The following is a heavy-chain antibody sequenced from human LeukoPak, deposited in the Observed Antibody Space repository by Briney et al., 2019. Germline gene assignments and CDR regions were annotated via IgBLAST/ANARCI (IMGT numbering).Heavy chain of an antibody. Sequence: GGSLRLSCAASGFTLSSYWMHWVRQAPGKGLVWVSRINSDGSSTSYADSVKGRFTISRDNAKNTLYLQMNSLRAEDTAVYYCARESPGIAAAGNFPDYWGQGTLVTVSS. J-gene: IGHJ4*02. D-gene: IGHD6-13*01. CDR3: ARESPGIAAAGNFPDY. CDR1: GFTLSSYW. CDR2: INSDGSST. V-gene: IGHV3-74*01.